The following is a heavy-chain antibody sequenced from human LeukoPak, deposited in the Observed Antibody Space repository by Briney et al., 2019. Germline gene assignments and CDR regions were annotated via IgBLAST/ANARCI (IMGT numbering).Heavy chain of an antibody. V-gene: IGHV3-53*01. J-gene: IGHJ5*01. CDR1: GFTVSDTH. Sequence: GGSLRLSCAVSGFTVSDTHMSWVRQAPGEGLEWVSATYTGGTTYYADSVTGRFTVSRDTSRNTLFLHMNSLRAEDTAVYYCAKDEATSGGGLASWGQGTLVIVSS. CDR2: TYTGGTT. D-gene: IGHD3-16*01. CDR3: AKDEATSGGGLAS.